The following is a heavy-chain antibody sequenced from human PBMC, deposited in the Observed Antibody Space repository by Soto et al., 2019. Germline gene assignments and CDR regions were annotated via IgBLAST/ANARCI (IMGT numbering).Heavy chain of an antibody. CDR2: IIPIFDTA. CDR1: GGTFSSYA. CDR3: ASHGITGTWVYYYGMDV. J-gene: IGHJ6*02. D-gene: IGHD1-7*01. V-gene: IGHV1-69*12. Sequence: QVQLVQSGAEVKKPGSSVKVSCKASGGTFSSYAISWVRQAPGQGLEWMGGIIPIFDTADYAQKFQGRVTITADESTSTAYXELSSLRSEDTAVYYCASHGITGTWVYYYGMDVWGQGTTVTVSS.